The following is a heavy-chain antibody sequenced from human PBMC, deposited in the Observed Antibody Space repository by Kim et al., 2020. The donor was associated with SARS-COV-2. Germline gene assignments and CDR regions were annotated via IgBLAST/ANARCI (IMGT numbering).Heavy chain of an antibody. D-gene: IGHD3-22*01. J-gene: IGHJ3*02. CDR3: ARSGDYDSSGYYFHDAFDI. Sequence: GRFTISRDNAKNSLYLQMNSLRDEDTAVYYCARSGDYDSSGYYFHDAFDIWGQGTMVTVSS. V-gene: IGHV3-48*02.